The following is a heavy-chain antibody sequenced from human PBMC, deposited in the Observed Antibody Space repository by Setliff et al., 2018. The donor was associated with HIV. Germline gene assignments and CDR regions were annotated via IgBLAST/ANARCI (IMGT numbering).Heavy chain of an antibody. V-gene: IGHV3-48*03. J-gene: IGHJ3*02. Sequence: LRLSCAASGFSVSSNYMNWVRQAPGKGLEWVSYISAASTTTYHTDSVKGRFSISRDNAKNSLYLQMNSLRAEDTAMYYCARFGYSHDYSFDMWGQGTMVTVSS. D-gene: IGHD5-18*01. CDR2: ISAASTTT. CDR1: GFSVSSNY. CDR3: ARFGYSHDYSFDM.